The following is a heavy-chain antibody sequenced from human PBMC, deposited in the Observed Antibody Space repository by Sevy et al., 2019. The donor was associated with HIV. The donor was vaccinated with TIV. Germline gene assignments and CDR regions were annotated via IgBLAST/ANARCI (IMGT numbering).Heavy chain of an antibody. J-gene: IGHJ4*02. CDR2: INPKSGGT. Sequence: ASVKVSCKASGYTFTDYYMHWVRQAPGQGLEWMGRINPKSGGTNYAQKFQARVTMTRDTSISTAYMELSRLRSDDTAVYYCARYCSSTSCYAPPFDYWGQGTLVTVSS. V-gene: IGHV1-2*06. CDR3: ARYCSSTSCYAPPFDY. D-gene: IGHD2-2*01. CDR1: GYTFTDYY.